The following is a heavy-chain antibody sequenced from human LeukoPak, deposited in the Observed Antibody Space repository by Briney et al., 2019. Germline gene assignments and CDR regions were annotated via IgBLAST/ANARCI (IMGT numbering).Heavy chain of an antibody. CDR3: TTHLLRFLDPWYYYYYMDV. Sequence: PGGSLRLSCAASGFTFSSYAVYWVRQAPGKGLEWVGRIKSKTDGGTTDYAAPVKGRFTISRDDSKNTLYLQMNSLKTEDTAVYYCTTHLLRFLDPWYYYYYMDVWGKGTTVTVSS. V-gene: IGHV3-15*01. CDR2: IKSKTDGGTT. J-gene: IGHJ6*03. D-gene: IGHD3-3*01. CDR1: GFTFSSYA.